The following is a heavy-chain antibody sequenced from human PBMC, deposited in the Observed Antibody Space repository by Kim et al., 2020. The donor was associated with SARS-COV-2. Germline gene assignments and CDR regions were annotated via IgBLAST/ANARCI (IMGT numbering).Heavy chain of an antibody. J-gene: IGHJ4*02. D-gene: IGHD3-22*01. V-gene: IGHV4-31*03. CDR3: ARAPGLGTMIVVVTHFDY. CDR1: GGSISSGGYY. Sequence: SETPSLTCTVSGGSISSGGYYWSWIRQHPGKGLEWIGYIYYSGSTYYNPSLKSRVTISVDTSKNQFSLKLSSVTAADTAVYYCARAPGLGTMIVVVTHFDYWGQGTLVTVSS. CDR2: IYYSGST.